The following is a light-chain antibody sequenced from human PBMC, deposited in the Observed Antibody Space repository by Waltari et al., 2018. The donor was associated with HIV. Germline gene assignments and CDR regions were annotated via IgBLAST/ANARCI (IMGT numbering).Light chain of an antibody. CDR3: CSYAGSSIL. J-gene: IGLJ2*01. Sequence: QSALTQPASVSGSPGQSITTSCTGTSSDIGSYTLISWYQQHPGKAPKLMIYDVTKRPSGVSNRFSGSKSGNTASLTISGLQAEDEADYYCCSYAGSSILFGGGTKLTVL. V-gene: IGLV2-23*02. CDR2: DVT. CDR1: SSDIGSYTL.